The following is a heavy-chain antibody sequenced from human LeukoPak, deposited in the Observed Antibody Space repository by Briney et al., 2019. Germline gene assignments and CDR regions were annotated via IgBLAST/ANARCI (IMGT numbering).Heavy chain of an antibody. J-gene: IGHJ4*02. CDR2: VNPNSGGT. V-gene: IGHV1-2*02. CDR1: GYTFTGYY. Sequence: GASVKVSCKASGYTFTGYYIHWVRQAPGQGLEWMGWVNPNSGGTKYAQKFQGRVTMTRDTSISTAYMELSGLRSDDTAVYFCARDYYGSGSYYTFEYWGQGTLVTVSS. D-gene: IGHD3-10*01. CDR3: ARDYYGSGSYYTFEY.